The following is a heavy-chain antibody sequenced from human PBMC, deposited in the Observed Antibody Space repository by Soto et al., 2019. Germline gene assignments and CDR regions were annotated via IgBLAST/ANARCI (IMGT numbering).Heavy chain of an antibody. J-gene: IGHJ6*02. CDR3: ARDPVITFGGVIVFYYYYGMDV. CDR2: IIPIFGTA. D-gene: IGHD3-16*02. CDR1: GGTFSSYA. Sequence: SGKVSCKASGGTFSSYAISWVRQAPGQGLEWMGGIIPIFGTANYAQKFQGRVTITADESTSTAYMELSSLRSEDTAVYYCARDPVITFGGVIVFYYYYGMDVWGQGTTVTVSS. V-gene: IGHV1-69*13.